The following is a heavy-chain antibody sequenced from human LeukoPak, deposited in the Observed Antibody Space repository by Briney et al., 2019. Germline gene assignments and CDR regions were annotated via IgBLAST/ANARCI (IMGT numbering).Heavy chain of an antibody. V-gene: IGHV3-48*01. Sequence: PGGSLRLSCAASGFPLRTSHMNWVRQAPGKGLEWVSYISSSSDTIYYADSVKGRFTISRDNSKNTLYLQMNSLRAEDTAVYYCAKDPVTLYWGQGTLVTVSS. D-gene: IGHD4-23*01. CDR3: AKDPVTLY. J-gene: IGHJ4*02. CDR2: ISSSSDTI. CDR1: GFPLRTSH.